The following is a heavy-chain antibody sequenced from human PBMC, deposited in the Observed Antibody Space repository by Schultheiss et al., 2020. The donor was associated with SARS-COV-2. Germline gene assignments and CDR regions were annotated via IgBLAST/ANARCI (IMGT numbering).Heavy chain of an antibody. V-gene: IGHV1-69*13. J-gene: IGHJ6*02. CDR2: IIPIFGTA. Sequence: SVKVSCKASGGTFSSYAISWVRQAPGQGLEWMGGIIPIFGTANYAQKFQGRVTITADESTSTAYMELSSLRSEDTAVYYCARGRIAVAASYGMDVWGQGTTVTVSS. CDR3: ARGRIAVAASYGMDV. CDR1: GGTFSSYA. D-gene: IGHD6-19*01.